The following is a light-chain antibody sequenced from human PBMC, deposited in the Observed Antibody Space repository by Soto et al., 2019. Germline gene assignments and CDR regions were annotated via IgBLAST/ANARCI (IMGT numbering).Light chain of an antibody. Sequence: QSALTQPASVSGSPGQSITISCTGTSSDVGGYNYVSWYQQHPGKAPKLMIYGVTNRPSGVSNRFSGSKYGNTASLTISGLQAEDEADYYCSSYTSSTTRSVVFGGGTKVTVL. CDR3: SSYTSSTTRSVV. J-gene: IGLJ2*01. CDR2: GVT. CDR1: SSDVGGYNY. V-gene: IGLV2-14*01.